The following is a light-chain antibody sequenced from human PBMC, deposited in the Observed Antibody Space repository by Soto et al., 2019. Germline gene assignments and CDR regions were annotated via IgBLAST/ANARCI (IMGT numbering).Light chain of an antibody. CDR1: QSVSRN. J-gene: IGKJ1*01. CDR2: GAS. Sequence: EVVMTQSPATLSVSPGERATLSCRASQSVSRNLAWYQQKPGQAPRLLIYGASTRATGIPARFSGSGSGTEITLTISSLQSEDFAFYHCQQYDNWPRTFGQGTKVDI. V-gene: IGKV3-15*01. CDR3: QQYDNWPRT.